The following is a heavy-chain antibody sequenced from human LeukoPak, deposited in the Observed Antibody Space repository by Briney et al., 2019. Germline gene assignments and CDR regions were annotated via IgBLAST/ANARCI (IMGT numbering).Heavy chain of an antibody. CDR1: GGSISSYY. J-gene: IGHJ6*02. CDR2: IYYSGTT. D-gene: IGHD6-19*01. CDR3: ARDRRAVAGTWYYYGMDV. V-gene: IGHV4-59*12. Sequence: SETLSLTCTVSGGSISSYYWSWIRQPPGKGLEWIGYIYYSGTTNYNPSLKSRVTISVDTSKNQFSLKLSSVTAADTAVYYCARDRRAVAGTWYYYGMDVWGQGTTVTVSS.